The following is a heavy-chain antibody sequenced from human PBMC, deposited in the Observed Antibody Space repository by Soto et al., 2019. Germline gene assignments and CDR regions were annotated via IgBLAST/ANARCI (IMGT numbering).Heavy chain of an antibody. V-gene: IGHV3-33*01. Sequence: QVQLVESGGGVVQPGRSLRLSCAASGFTFSSYGMHWVRQAPGKGLEWVAVIWYDGSNKYYADSVKGRFTISRDNSKNTLYLQMNSLRAEDTAVYYCARGPRYCSSTSCYFYYYYGMDVWGQGTTVTVSS. CDR1: GFTFSSYG. J-gene: IGHJ6*02. CDR2: IWYDGSNK. CDR3: ARGPRYCSSTSCYFYYYYGMDV. D-gene: IGHD2-2*01.